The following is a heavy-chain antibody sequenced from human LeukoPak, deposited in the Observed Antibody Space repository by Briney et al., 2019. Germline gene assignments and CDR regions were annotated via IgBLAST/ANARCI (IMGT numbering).Heavy chain of an antibody. J-gene: IGHJ4*02. CDR1: GYTFTDYY. CDR3: ARANFLYCSSTTCLFDY. D-gene: IGHD2-2*01. Sequence: VASVKVSCKASGYTFTDYYMHWVRQAPGQGFEWMGWINPNSGDTNYAQKFQGRVTMTRDTSISTAHMELSRLRSDDMAVYYCARANFLYCSSTTCLFDYWGQGTLVIVSS. CDR2: INPNSGDT. V-gene: IGHV1-2*02.